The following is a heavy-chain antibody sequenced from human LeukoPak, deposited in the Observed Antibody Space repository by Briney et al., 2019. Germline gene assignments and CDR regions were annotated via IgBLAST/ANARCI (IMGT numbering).Heavy chain of an antibody. V-gene: IGHV3-23*01. CDR3: AKQMGHYYDSSGYLDAFDI. CDR2: ISGSGGST. J-gene: IGHJ3*02. CDR1: GFTFSSYA. D-gene: IGHD3-22*01. Sequence: GGSLRLSCAASGFTFSSYAMGWVRQAPGKGLEWVSAISGSGGSTYYADSVKGRFTISRDNSKNTLYLQMNSLRAEDTAVYYCAKQMGHYYDSSGYLDAFDIWGQGTMVTVSS.